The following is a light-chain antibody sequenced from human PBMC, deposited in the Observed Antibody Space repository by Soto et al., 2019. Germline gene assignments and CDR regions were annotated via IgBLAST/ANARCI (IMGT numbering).Light chain of an antibody. Sequence: RRSISLSTGERATLSCRASQSVSSSYLAWYQQKPGQAPRLLIYGASSRATGIPDRFSGSGSGTEFTLTVSSLQPEDFATYYCLQDHDYSWTFGQGTKVDIK. V-gene: IGKV3-20*01. CDR3: LQDHDYSWT. CDR2: GAS. J-gene: IGKJ1*01. CDR1: QSVSSSY.